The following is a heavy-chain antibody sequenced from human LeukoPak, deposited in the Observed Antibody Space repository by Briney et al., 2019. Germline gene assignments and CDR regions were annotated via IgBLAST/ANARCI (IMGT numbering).Heavy chain of an antibody. CDR1: GYTLTELS. CDR3: ATEKLVLRFLEWSTIGVY. J-gene: IGHJ4*02. CDR2: FDPEDGET. D-gene: IGHD3-3*01. Sequence: GASVKVSCKVSGYTLTELSMHWVRQAPGKGLEWMGGFDPEDGETIYAQKFQGRVTMTEDTSTDTAYMELSSLRSEDTAVYYCATEKLVLRFLEWSTIGVYWGQGTLVTVSS. V-gene: IGHV1-24*01.